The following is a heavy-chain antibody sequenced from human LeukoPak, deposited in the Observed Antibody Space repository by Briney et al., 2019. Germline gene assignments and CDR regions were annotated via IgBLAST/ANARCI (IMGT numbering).Heavy chain of an antibody. D-gene: IGHD3-22*01. CDR2: IYYSGST. J-gene: IGHJ3*02. CDR1: GGSVSSGSYY. Sequence: PSETLSLTCTVSGGSVSSGSYYWSWIRQPPGKGLEWIGYIYYSGSTNYNPPLKSRVTISADRSKNQFSLKLSSVTAADTAVYYCASKYYYDSSGYDAFDIWGQGTMVTVSS. CDR3: ASKYYYDSSGYDAFDI. V-gene: IGHV4-61*01.